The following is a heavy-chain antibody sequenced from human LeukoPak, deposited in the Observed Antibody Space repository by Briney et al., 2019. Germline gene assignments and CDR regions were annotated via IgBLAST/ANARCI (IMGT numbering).Heavy chain of an antibody. V-gene: IGHV3-48*04. CDR2: ISSSSSAI. D-gene: IGHD7-27*01. CDR3: ASGGKQTNWGNY. CDR1: GFTFNTYS. Sequence: GGSLRLSCAASGFTFNTYSMNWVRQAPGKGLEWVSFISSSSSAIYYADSVKGRFTISRDNAKNSLYLQMNSLRAEDTAVYYCASGGKQTNWGNYWGQGTLVTVSS. J-gene: IGHJ4*02.